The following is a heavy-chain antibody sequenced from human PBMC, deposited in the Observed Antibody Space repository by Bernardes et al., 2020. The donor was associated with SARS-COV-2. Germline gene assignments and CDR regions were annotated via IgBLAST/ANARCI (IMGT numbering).Heavy chain of an antibody. CDR2: ISGSGNNL. V-gene: IGHV3-23*01. CDR3: AKGPDYGDYAGKYFDS. Sequence: GGSLRLSCAASGFTFNRNAMSWVRQAPEKGLEWVSGISGSGNNLYYAGSVKGRFTISRDNAKNTVYLQMNSLRAEDTAVYYCAKGPDYGDYAGKYFDSWGQGSLVTVSS. CDR1: GFTFNRNA. D-gene: IGHD4-17*01. J-gene: IGHJ4*02.